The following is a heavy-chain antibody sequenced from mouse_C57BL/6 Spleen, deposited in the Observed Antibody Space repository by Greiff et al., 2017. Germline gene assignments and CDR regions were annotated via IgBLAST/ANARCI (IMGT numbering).Heavy chain of an antibody. V-gene: IGHV5-9*01. D-gene: IGHD1-1*01. CDR1: GFTFSSYT. CDR3: ARHPELITTVVPDY. J-gene: IGHJ2*01. CDR2: ISGGGGNS. Sequence: EVQVVESGGGLVKPGGSLKLSCAASGFTFSSYTMSWVRQTTEKRLEWVATISGGGGNSYYPDSVTGRFTISIDNAKYSLYLQMSRRRSEDTDLYYCARHPELITTVVPDYWGQGTTLTVSS.